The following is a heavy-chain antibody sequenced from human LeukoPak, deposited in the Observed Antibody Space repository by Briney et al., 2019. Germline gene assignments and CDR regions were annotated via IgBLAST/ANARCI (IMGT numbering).Heavy chain of an antibody. D-gene: IGHD1-26*01. J-gene: IGHJ4*02. CDR2: INPDSGGS. Sequence: ASVKVSCKASGYTFSSYYMHWVRQAPGQGLEWMAWINPDSGGSNYAQRFQGRVTLTRDTSISTAYMELSRLRSDDTAVYYCARDRLPVGATTPFDYWGQGTLVTVSS. V-gene: IGHV1-2*02. CDR3: ARDRLPVGATTPFDY. CDR1: GYTFSSYY.